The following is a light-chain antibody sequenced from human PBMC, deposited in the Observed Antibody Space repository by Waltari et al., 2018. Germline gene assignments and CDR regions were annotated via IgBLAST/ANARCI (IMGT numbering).Light chain of an antibody. V-gene: IGLV6-57*03. CDR3: QSYDSSDRV. J-gene: IGLJ3*02. CDR2: EDN. CDR1: SGSIASNY. Sequence: NFMLTQPHSVSESPGKTVTISCTRSSGSIASNYVQWYQQRPGSAPTTVIYEDNQRPTGVPDRFSCSIDSSSNSASRTISGLKTEDAADYYCQSYDSSDRVFGGGTKLTVL.